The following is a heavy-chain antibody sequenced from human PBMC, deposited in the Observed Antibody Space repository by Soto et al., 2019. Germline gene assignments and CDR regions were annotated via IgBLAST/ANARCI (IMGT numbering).Heavy chain of an antibody. V-gene: IGHV3-48*02. CDR3: ARDAGRWLQYFDY. Sequence: WGCLRLSCAASAFSFRSYSMNLVRQAPGKGLECVSYISSSSSTIYYADSVKGRFTISRDNAKNSLYLQMTSLRDEDAAVYYCARDAGRWLQYFDYWGQGTLVTVSS. D-gene: IGHD3-10*01. CDR2: ISSSSSTI. CDR1: AFSFRSYS. J-gene: IGHJ4*02.